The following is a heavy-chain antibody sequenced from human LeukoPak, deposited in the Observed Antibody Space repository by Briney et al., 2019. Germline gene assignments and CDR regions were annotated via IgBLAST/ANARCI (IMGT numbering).Heavy chain of an antibody. Sequence: PGGSLRLSCAASGFTFSSYSMNWARQAPGKGLEWVSSISSSSSYIYYADSVKGRFTISRDNAKNSLYLQMNSLRAEDTAVYYCARSPLLGGYLDYWGQGTLVTVSS. J-gene: IGHJ4*02. CDR2: ISSSSSYI. D-gene: IGHD3-22*01. V-gene: IGHV3-21*04. CDR3: ARSPLLGGYLDY. CDR1: GFTFSSYS.